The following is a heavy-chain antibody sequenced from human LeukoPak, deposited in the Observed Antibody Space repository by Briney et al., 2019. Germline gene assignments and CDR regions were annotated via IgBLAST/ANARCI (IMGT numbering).Heavy chain of an antibody. CDR3: ARQSYDFWSGYFPNSDYYYYMDV. CDR2: IYTSGST. J-gene: IGHJ6*03. V-gene: IGHV4-61*02. D-gene: IGHD3-3*01. CDR1: GGSISSGNYF. Sequence: PSQTLSLTCTVSGGSISSGNYFWSWIRQPAGKGLEWIGRIYTSGSTNYNPSLKSRVTISVDTSKNQFSLKLSSVTAADTAVYYCARQSYDFWSGYFPNSDYYYYMDVWGKGTTVTVSS.